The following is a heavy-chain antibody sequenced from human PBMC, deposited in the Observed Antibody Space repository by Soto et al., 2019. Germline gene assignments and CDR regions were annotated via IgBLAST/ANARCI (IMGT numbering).Heavy chain of an antibody. CDR3: AGDVDTAMVTYYYYGMDV. D-gene: IGHD5-18*01. J-gene: IGHJ6*02. CDR2: ISAYNGNT. V-gene: IGHV1-18*01. CDR1: GYTFTSYG. Sequence: QVQLVQSGAEVKKPGASVKVSCKASGYTFTSYGISWVRQAPGQGLEWMGWISAYNGNTNYAQKLQGRVTMTTDTSTSTAYRELRSMRSDDTAVYYCAGDVDTAMVTYYYYGMDVWGQGTTVTVSS.